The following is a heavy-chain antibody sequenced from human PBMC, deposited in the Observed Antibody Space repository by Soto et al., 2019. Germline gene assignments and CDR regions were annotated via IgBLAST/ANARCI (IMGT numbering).Heavy chain of an antibody. D-gene: IGHD6-19*01. J-gene: IGHJ5*02. V-gene: IGHV2-5*02. CDR2: IYWDDDK. CDR1: GFSLSTSRVS. CDR3: AHAYTGSGWFQKWFDP. Sequence: QITLKESGPTLVKPTQTLTLTCTFSGFSLSTSRVSVGWIRQPPGKALEWLALIYWDDDKRYSPSLKSRLTITKKSSNIQVVLTMTNMDPVDTASYYCAHAYTGSGWFQKWFDPWGQGTLVTVSS.